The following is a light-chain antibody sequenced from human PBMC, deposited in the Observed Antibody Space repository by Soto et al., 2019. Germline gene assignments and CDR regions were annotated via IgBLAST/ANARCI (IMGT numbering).Light chain of an antibody. CDR1: SNDIGNYNS. J-gene: IGLJ2*01. Sequence: QSALTQPASVSGSPGQSITISCTGTSNDIGNYNSVSWYRHHPGSAPKLIIYELNSRPSGISDRFSGSKSDNTASLTISGLQADDEADYYCSSYTTTTSVLFGGGTQLTVL. V-gene: IGLV2-14*01. CDR2: ELN. CDR3: SSYTTTTSVL.